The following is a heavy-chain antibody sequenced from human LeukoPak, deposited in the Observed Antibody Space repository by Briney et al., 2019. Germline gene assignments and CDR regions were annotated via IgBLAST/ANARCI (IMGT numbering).Heavy chain of an antibody. J-gene: IGHJ4*02. Sequence: GGSLRLSCAASGFTFSNYAMHWVRQAPGKGLEWVSFIRFDGSNQYYADSVKGRFTISRDNSKNALYLQMNSLRGEDTAAYYCAKGMSLYFDQWGQGTLVTVSS. V-gene: IGHV3-30*02. CDR2: IRFDGSNQ. CDR3: AKGMSLYFDQ. CDR1: GFTFSNYA. D-gene: IGHD2-21*01.